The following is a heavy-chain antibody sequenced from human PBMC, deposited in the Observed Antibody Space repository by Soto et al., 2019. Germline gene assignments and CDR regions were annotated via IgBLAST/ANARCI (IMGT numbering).Heavy chain of an antibody. D-gene: IGHD5-12*01. CDR3: ARGRYSGYDMPDTYYYYHYGMDV. V-gene: IGHV1-69*12. CDR1: GGTFSSHG. CDR2: IVPIFGTA. J-gene: IGHJ6*02. Sequence: QVQLVQSGAEVKKPGSSVKVSCKASGGTFSSHGISWVRQAPGQGLEWMGGIVPIFGTADDAQRFRGRVTITADETTSTAYMEQSSLRSEDTAVDYCARGRYSGYDMPDTYYYYHYGMDVWGQGTTVTVSS.